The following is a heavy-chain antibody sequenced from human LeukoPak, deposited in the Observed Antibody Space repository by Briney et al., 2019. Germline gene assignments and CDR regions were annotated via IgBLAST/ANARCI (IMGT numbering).Heavy chain of an antibody. D-gene: IGHD2-8*01. V-gene: IGHV3-66*01. CDR3: ARSGGVLAFDI. CDR1: GFTVRTNY. CDR2: IYSGGST. J-gene: IGHJ3*02. Sequence: GGSLRLSCAASGFTVRTNYMSWVRQAPGKGLEWVSVIYSGGSTYYADSVKGRFTISRDNSKNTLYLQMNSLRAEDTAVYYCARSGGVLAFDIWGQGTMVTVSS.